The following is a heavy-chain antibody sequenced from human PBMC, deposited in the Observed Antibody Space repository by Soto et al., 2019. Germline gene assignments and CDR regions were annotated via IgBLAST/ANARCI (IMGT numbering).Heavy chain of an antibody. CDR1: GGSSSNSGYY. V-gene: IGHV4-39*01. Sequence: PSVPLSLTCSVSGGSSSNSGYYRVWIRQPPGKGLEWIGSIYYSGSTYYNPSLKSRVTISADTSKNQFSLKLSSVTAADTAVYYCARLNSDYARFDYWGQGTLVTVSS. CDR2: IYYSGST. D-gene: IGHD4-4*01. J-gene: IGHJ4*02. CDR3: ARLNSDYARFDY.